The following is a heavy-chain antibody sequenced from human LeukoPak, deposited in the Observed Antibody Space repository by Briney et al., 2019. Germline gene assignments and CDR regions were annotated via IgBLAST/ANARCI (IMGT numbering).Heavy chain of an antibody. CDR3: ARFIVVVTAIPTYYGMDV. D-gene: IGHD2-21*02. CDR2: ISSSGSTI. CDR1: GFTFSSYE. V-gene: IGHV3-48*03. Sequence: GSLRLSFAASGFTFSSYEMNWVRQAPGKGLEWVSYISSSGSTIYYADSVKGRFTISRDNAKNSLYLQMNSLRAEDTAVYYCARFIVVVTAIPTYYGMDVWGQGTTVTVSS. J-gene: IGHJ6*02.